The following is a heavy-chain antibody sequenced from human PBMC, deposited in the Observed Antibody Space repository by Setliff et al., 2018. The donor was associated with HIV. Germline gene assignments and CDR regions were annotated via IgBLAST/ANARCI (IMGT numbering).Heavy chain of an antibody. V-gene: IGHV4-39*07. CDR1: GDSMSNSGYY. Sequence: SETLSLTCTVSGDSMSNSGYYWSWLRQSPGKGLEWIGSIYYSGTPYYSPSLNSRVTISLDVSKTQFFLRLISMTAADTAVYYCARLNDWRHTFDIWGQGITVTVSS. CDR2: IYYSGTP. D-gene: IGHD3-9*01. J-gene: IGHJ3*02. CDR3: ARLNDWRHTFDI.